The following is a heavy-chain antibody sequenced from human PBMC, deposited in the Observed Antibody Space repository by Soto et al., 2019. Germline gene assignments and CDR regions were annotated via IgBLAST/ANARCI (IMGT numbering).Heavy chain of an antibody. V-gene: IGHV1-69*02. CDR3: ARASSGLGPIPAEDAFDI. CDR2: IIPILGIA. J-gene: IGHJ3*02. D-gene: IGHD2-2*01. Sequence: QVQLVQSGAEVKKPGSSVKVSCKASGGTFSSYTISWVRQAPGQGLEWMGRIIPILGIANYAQKFQGRVTITADKSTSTAYMELSSLRSEDTAVYYCARASSGLGPIPAEDAFDIWGQGTMVTVSS. CDR1: GGTFSSYT.